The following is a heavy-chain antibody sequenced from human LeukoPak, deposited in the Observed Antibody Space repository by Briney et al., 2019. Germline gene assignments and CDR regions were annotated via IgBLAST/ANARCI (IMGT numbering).Heavy chain of an antibody. CDR3: ARAPRIVGATTVDY. V-gene: IGHV1-2*02. CDR2: INPNSGGT. J-gene: IGHJ4*02. CDR1: GYTFTTYG. Sequence: ASVKVSCKASGYTFTTYGISWVRQAPGQGLEWMGWINPNSGGTKYTQKFQGRVTMTRDTSISTAYMELSRLRSDDTAVYYCARAPRIVGATTVDYWGQGTLVTVSS. D-gene: IGHD1-26*01.